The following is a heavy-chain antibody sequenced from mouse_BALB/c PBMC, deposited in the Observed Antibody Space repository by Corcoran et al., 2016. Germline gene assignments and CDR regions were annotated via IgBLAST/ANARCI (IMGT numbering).Heavy chain of an antibody. CDR1: GYTFTSYV. J-gene: IGHJ4*01. CDR2: INPYNDGT. Sequence: EVQLQQSGPELVKPGASVKMSCKASGYTFTSYVMHWVKQKPGQGLEWIGYINPYNDGTKYNEKFKGKATPTSDKASSTAYMELSSLTSEDSAVYYCARYADCYVYYYAIDYLGQGTLVTVSS. V-gene: IGHV1S136*01. D-gene: IGHD2-3*01. CDR3: ARYADCYVYYYAIDY.